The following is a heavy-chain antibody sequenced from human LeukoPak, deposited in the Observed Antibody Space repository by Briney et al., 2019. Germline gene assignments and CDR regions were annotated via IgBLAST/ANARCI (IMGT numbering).Heavy chain of an antibody. CDR3: ARVRYYDSSGTPGGFDY. J-gene: IGHJ4*02. D-gene: IGHD3-22*01. V-gene: IGHV4-34*01. CDR2: INHSGST. Sequence: SETLSLTCAVYGGSFSGYYWSWIRQPPGKGLEWIGEINHSGSTNYNPSLKSRVTISVDTSKNQFSLKLSSVTAADTAVYYCARVRYYDSSGTPGGFDYWGQGTLVTVSS. CDR1: GGSFSGYY.